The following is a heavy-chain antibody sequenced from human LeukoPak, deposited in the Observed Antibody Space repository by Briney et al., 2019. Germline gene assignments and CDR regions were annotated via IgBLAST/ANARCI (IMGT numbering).Heavy chain of an antibody. Sequence: SETLSLTCAVYGGSFSGYYWSWIRQPPGKGLEWIGEINHSGSTNYNPSLKSRVTISVDTSKNQFSLKLSSVTAADTAVYYCARAPSEFLEWLPIPYYYYGMDVWGQGTTVTVSS. CDR3: ARAPSEFLEWLPIPYYYYGMDV. J-gene: IGHJ6*02. V-gene: IGHV4-34*01. D-gene: IGHD3-3*01. CDR2: INHSGST. CDR1: GGSFSGYY.